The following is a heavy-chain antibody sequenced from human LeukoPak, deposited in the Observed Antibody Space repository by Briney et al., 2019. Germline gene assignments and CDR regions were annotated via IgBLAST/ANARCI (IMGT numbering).Heavy chain of an antibody. V-gene: IGHV4-34*01. CDR3: ARGSGMAAAGTASYHYYYYMDV. Sequence: SETLSLTCAVYGVSFSGYYWSWIRQPPGKGLEWMGEINHSGSTNYNPSLKSRVTISLDTSKSQFSLKLSSVTAADTAVYYCARGSGMAAAGTASYHYYYYMDVWGKGTTVTVSS. J-gene: IGHJ6*03. D-gene: IGHD6-13*01. CDR2: INHSGST. CDR1: GVSFSGYY.